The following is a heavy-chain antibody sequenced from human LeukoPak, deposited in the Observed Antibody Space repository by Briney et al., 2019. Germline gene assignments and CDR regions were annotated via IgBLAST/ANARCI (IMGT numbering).Heavy chain of an antibody. CDR2: ISPSGST. Sequence: SETLSLTCTVSGGSIRSGSYYWSWIRQPAGKGLEWIGRISPSGSTDYNSSPKSRVTISVDTSNSQFSLKLSSVTAADTAVYYCARLGGQQLVLYYWGQGTLVTVSS. V-gene: IGHV4-61*02. CDR3: ARLGGQQLVLYY. J-gene: IGHJ4*02. CDR1: GGSIRSGSYY. D-gene: IGHD6-13*01.